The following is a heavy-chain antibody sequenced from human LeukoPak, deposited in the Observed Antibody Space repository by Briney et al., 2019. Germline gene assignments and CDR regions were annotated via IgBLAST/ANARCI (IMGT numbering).Heavy chain of an antibody. Sequence: PSQTLSLTCTVSGGSISSGGYYWSWIRQPPGKGLEWIGYIYHSGSTYYNPSLKSRVTISVDRSKNQFSLKLSSVTAADTAVYYCARKDRSSSPDYWGQGTLVTVSS. J-gene: IGHJ4*02. CDR3: ARKDRSSSPDY. D-gene: IGHD6-6*01. CDR1: GGSISSGGYY. CDR2: IYHSGST. V-gene: IGHV4-30-2*01.